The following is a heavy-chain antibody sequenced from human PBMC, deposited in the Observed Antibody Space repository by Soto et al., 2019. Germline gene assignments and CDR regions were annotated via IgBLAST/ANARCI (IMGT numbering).Heavy chain of an antibody. D-gene: IGHD2-8*01. CDR1: GGSISTYY. CDR3: ARGGCTNVLCNNFYYYHMDV. V-gene: IGHV4-59*01. CDR2: ICYTGST. Sequence: QVQLQESGPGLVKPSETLSLTCTVSGGSISTYYWSWIRQPPGKGLEWIGYICYTGSTKHNPSLKTRVTISVDTSKNQFSLKINSVTAADTAVYYCARGGCTNVLCNNFYYYHMDVRGQGTTVTVSS. J-gene: IGHJ6*02.